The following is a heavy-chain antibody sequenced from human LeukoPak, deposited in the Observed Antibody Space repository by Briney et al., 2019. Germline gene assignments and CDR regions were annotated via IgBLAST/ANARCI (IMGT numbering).Heavy chain of an antibody. Sequence: GGSLRLSCAASGFTFYDYAMHWVPQAPGEGLEWVSLISGDGGSTYYADSVKGRFTISRDNSKNSLYLQMNSLRTEDTALYYCAKEAHSGYDWVDYWGQGNLVTVSS. V-gene: IGHV3-43*02. CDR1: GFTFYDYA. J-gene: IGHJ4*02. CDR3: AKEAHSGYDWVDY. D-gene: IGHD5-12*01. CDR2: ISGDGGST.